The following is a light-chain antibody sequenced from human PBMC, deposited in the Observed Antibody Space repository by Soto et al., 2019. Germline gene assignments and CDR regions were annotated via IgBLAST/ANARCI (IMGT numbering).Light chain of an antibody. CDR1: QNVHTF. J-gene: IGKJ1*01. Sequence: EIVLTQSPATVSLSPGESATLSCRASQNVHTFLAWYQQRPGQAPRLLIYDASFRATGIPARFSGSGSGTDFTLTISSLEPEDFATYYCQQYNSYSWTFGQGTKVEIK. CDR2: DAS. CDR3: QQYNSYSWT. V-gene: IGKV3-11*01.